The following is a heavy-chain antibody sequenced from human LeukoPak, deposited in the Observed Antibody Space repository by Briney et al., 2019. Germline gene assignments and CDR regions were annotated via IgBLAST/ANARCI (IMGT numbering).Heavy chain of an antibody. J-gene: IGHJ4*03. CDR3: AKGILWFGEFDY. V-gene: IGHV3-21*04. CDR1: GFSFSDYS. D-gene: IGHD3-10*01. CDR2: ISSSSAYI. Sequence: PGGSLRLSCAASGFSFSDYSMNWVRQAPGKGLEWVSSISSSSAYIYYADSVKGRFTISRDNSKNTLYLQMNSLRAEDTAVYYCAKGILWFGEFDYWGQGTTVTVSS.